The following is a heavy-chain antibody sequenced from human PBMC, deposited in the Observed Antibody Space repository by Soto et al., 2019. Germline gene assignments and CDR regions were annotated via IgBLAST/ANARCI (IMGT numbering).Heavy chain of an antibody. CDR2: IIPILGIA. Sequence: QVQLVQSGAEVKKPGSSVKVSCKASGGTFSSYTISWVRQAPGQGLEWMGRIIPILGIANYAQKFQGRVTIXVDKTTSTAYMELSSLRSEDTAVYYCARDSGGWFDPWGQGTLVTVSS. CDR1: GGTFSSYT. J-gene: IGHJ5*02. V-gene: IGHV1-69*08. CDR3: ARDSGGWFDP.